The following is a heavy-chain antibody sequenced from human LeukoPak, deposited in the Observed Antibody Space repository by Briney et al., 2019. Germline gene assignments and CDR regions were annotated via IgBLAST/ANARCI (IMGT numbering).Heavy chain of an antibody. J-gene: IGHJ5*02. D-gene: IGHD3-10*01. Sequence: GASVKVSCKASGYTFTSYDINWVRQATGQGLEWMGWINPNSGGTNYAQKFQGRVTMTRDTSISTAYMELSRLRSDDTAVYYCARTFPPYYYGSGSPEGWFDPWGQGTLVTVSS. CDR3: ARTFPPYYYGSGSPEGWFDP. V-gene: IGHV1-2*02. CDR2: INPNSGGT. CDR1: GYTFTSYD.